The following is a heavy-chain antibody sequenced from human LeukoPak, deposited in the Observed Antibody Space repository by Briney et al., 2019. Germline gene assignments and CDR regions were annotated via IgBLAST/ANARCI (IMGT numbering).Heavy chain of an antibody. CDR1: GYTFTSYG. J-gene: IGHJ4*02. CDR2: ISAYNGNT. D-gene: IGHD2-2*01. Sequence: GASVKVSCKASGYTFTSYGISWVRQAPGQGLEWMGWISAYNGNTNYAQKLQGRVTMTTDTSTSTAYMELRSLRSDDTAVYYCARDSVYCSSTSCYAVTYYFDYWGQGTLVTVSS. CDR3: ARDSVYCSSTSCYAVTYYFDY. V-gene: IGHV1-18*01.